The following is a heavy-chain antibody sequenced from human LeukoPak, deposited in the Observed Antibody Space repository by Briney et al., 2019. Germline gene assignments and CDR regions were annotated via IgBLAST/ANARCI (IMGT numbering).Heavy chain of an antibody. Sequence: SVKVSCKASGGTFSSYAISWVRQAPGQGLEWMGRIIPILGIANYAQKFQGRVTITADKSTNTAYMELSSLRSEDTAVYYCAREHIQWLVQGGWFDPWGQGTLVTVSS. D-gene: IGHD6-19*01. CDR2: IIPILGIA. J-gene: IGHJ5*02. V-gene: IGHV1-69*04. CDR1: GGTFSSYA. CDR3: AREHIQWLVQGGWFDP.